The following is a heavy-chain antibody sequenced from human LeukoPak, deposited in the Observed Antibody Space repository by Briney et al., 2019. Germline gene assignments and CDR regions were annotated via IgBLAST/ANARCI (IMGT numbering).Heavy chain of an antibody. V-gene: IGHV1-69*04. J-gene: IGHJ4*02. CDR1: GGTFSSYA. CDR3: ARGDGYNAYYFDY. Sequence: SVKVSCKASGGTFSSYAISWVRQAPGQGLEWMGRIIPILGIANYAQKFQGRGTITADKSTSTAYMELSSLRSEDTAVYYCARGDGYNAYYFDYWGQGTLVTVSS. CDR2: IIPILGIA. D-gene: IGHD5-24*01.